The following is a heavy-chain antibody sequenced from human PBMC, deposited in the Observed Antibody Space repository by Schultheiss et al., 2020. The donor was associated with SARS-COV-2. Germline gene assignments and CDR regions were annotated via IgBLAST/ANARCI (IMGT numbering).Heavy chain of an antibody. CDR3: ARDRPIAVAGPWGYYYGMDV. V-gene: IGHV3-30*01. CDR2: ISYDGSNK. J-gene: IGHJ6*02. CDR1: GFTFSIYA. D-gene: IGHD6-19*01. Sequence: GGSLRLSCAASGFTFSIYAMHWVRQAPGKGLEWVAVISYDGSNKYYADSVKGRFTISRDNSKNTLYLQMNSLRAEDTAVYYCARDRPIAVAGPWGYYYGMDVWGQGTPVTVSS.